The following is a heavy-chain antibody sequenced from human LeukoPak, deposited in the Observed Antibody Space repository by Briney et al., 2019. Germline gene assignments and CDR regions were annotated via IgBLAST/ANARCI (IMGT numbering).Heavy chain of an antibody. D-gene: IGHD4-17*01. J-gene: IGHJ4*02. CDR2: IYSGGST. CDR3: AAPSYYGDYPLDY. Sequence: RGSLRLSCAASGFTVSSNYMSWVRQAPGKGLEWVSVIYSGGSTYYADSVKGRFTISRDNSKNTLYLQLNSLRAEDTAVYYCAAPSYYGDYPLDYWGQGTLVTVSS. CDR1: GFTVSSNY. V-gene: IGHV3-66*01.